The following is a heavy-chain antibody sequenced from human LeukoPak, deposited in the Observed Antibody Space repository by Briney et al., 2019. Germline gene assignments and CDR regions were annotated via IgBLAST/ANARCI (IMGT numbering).Heavy chain of an antibody. V-gene: IGHV1-3*01. CDR1: GYTFTSYA. CDR3: ARDYGSSWYLAYYFDY. Sequence: ASVKVSCKASGYTFTSYAMHWVRQAPGQRLEWMGWINAGNGNTKYSQKFQGRVTITRDTSASTAYMELSSLRSEDTAVYYCARDYGSSWYLAYYFDYWGQGTLVTVSS. D-gene: IGHD6-13*01. CDR2: INAGNGNT. J-gene: IGHJ4*02.